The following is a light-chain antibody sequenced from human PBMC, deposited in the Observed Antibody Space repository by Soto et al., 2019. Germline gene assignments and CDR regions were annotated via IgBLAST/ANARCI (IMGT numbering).Light chain of an antibody. Sequence: EIVLTQSPGTLSLSPGERATLSCRASQSVGRDSLAWFQQKPGQPPRLLIHDATRRATDIADRFSGSGSGTDFTLTISRVDPEDFAVYHCQQYAASPITFGQGTRLEIK. CDR3: QQYAASPIT. CDR1: QSVGRDS. V-gene: IGKV3-20*01. CDR2: DAT. J-gene: IGKJ5*01.